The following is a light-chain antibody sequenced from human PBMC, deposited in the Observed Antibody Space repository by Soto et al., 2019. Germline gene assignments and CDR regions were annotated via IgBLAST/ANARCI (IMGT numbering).Light chain of an antibody. CDR3: GSYAGSSVV. V-gene: IGLV2-8*01. Sequence: QSALTQPPSASGSPGQSVTISCTGTSSDVGSYNYVSWHQQHPGKAPKVMIYVVSQRPSGVADRFSGSKSGNTASLTVSGLQDEDEADYYCGSYAGSSVVFGGGTQLTVL. CDR1: SSDVGSYNY. J-gene: IGLJ2*01. CDR2: VVS.